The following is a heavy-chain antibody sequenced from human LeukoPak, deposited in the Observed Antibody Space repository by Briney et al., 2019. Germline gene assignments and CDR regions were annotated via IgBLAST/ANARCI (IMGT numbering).Heavy chain of an antibody. V-gene: IGHV3-21*01. D-gene: IGHD3-22*01. CDR3: ARVMRYYSGSNGYALDY. Sequence: GGSMRLSCAASGFSFSSYAINWLRQAPGKGLEWVSSISPSSAYIHYADSAKGRFTISSDNAKKALYLQMNSLRAEDTAVYYCARVMRYYSGSNGYALDYWGQGALVTVSS. CDR1: GFSFSSYA. J-gene: IGHJ4*02. CDR2: ISPSSAYI.